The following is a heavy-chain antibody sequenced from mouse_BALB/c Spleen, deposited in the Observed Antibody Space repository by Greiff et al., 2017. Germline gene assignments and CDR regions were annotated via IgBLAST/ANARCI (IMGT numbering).Heavy chain of an antibody. Sequence: VQLQQSGTVLARPGASVKMSCKASGYTFTSYWMHWVKQRPGQGLEWIGAIYPGNSDTSYNQKFKGKAKLTAVTSTSTAYMGLSSLTNEDSTVYFCRHVDYGNYYSFDYWGQGTPLPVSS. CDR3: RHVDYGNYYSFDY. D-gene: IGHD2-1*01. J-gene: IGHJ2*01. CDR1: GYTFTSYW. V-gene: IGHV1-5*01. CDR2: IYPGNSDT.